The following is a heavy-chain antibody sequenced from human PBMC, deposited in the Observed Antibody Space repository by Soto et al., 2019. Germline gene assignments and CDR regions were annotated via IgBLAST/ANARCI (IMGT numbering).Heavy chain of an antibody. V-gene: IGHV3-23*01. CDR2: ISGSGGST. J-gene: IGHJ1*01. CDR1: GFTFSSYA. Sequence: GGSLRLSCAASGFTFSSYAMSWVRQAPGKGLEWVSAISGSGGSTYYADSVKGRFTISRDNSKNTLYLQMNSLRAEDTAVYYCAKSTYYYDSSGYLEYFQHWGQGTLVTVSS. CDR3: AKSTYYYDSSGYLEYFQH. D-gene: IGHD3-22*01.